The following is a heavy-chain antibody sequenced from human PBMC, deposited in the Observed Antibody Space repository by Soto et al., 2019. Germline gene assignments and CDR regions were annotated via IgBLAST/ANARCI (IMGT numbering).Heavy chain of an antibody. CDR1: GFTFSSYA. D-gene: IGHD2-15*01. V-gene: IGHV3-23*01. CDR2: ISGSGGST. J-gene: IGHJ5*02. Sequence: PXGSLQLSGAASGFTFSSYAMSWVRQAPGKGLEWVSAISGSGGSTYYADSVKGRFTISRDNSKNTLYLQMNSLRAEDTAVYYCASHDEYCSGGSCYPPWFDPWGQGTLVTVSS. CDR3: ASHDEYCSGGSCYPPWFDP.